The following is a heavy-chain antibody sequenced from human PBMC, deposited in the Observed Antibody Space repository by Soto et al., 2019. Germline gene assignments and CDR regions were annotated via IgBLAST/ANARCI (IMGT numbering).Heavy chain of an antibody. V-gene: IGHV1-18*01. CDR1: GYTFTSYG. Sequence: QVQLVQSGAEVKKPGASVKVSCKASGYTFTSYGISWVRQSPGQGLEWMGWISAYNGNTNNAQKFQGRVAVTTDTSPSRAYMELMNLRSDDTAVYYCARTSGYSSTDIWFAPWRQGTLVTSSS. CDR2: ISAYNGNT. J-gene: IGHJ5*02. D-gene: IGHD6-13*01. CDR3: ARTSGYSSTDIWFAP.